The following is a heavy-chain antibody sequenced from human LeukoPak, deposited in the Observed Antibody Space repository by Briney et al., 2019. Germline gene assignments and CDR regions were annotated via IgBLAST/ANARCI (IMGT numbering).Heavy chain of an antibody. Sequence: PGGSLRLSCAASGFTFSSYSMNWVRQAPGQGLEWVSSISSSSSYIYYADSVKGRFTISRDNAKNSLYLQMNSLRAEDTAVYYCARDDQVMIYGMDVWGQGTTFTVSS. CDR3: ARDDQVMIYGMDV. CDR1: GFTFSSYS. D-gene: IGHD3-16*01. J-gene: IGHJ6*02. CDR2: ISSSSSYI. V-gene: IGHV3-21*01.